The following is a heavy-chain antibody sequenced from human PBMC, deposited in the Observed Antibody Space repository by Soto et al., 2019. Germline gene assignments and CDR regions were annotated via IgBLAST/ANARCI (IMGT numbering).Heavy chain of an antibody. V-gene: IGHV4-39*02. J-gene: IGHJ4*02. CDR1: GGSISSSSYY. CDR3: ARDRKTLYCSSTSCYEKLPRFDY. D-gene: IGHD2-2*01. CDR2: INHSGST. Sequence: PSETLSLTCTVSGGSISSSSYYWGWIRQPPGKGLEWIGKINHSGSTYYNPSLKSRVTISVDTSKNQFSLKLSSVTAADTAVYYCARDRKTLYCSSTSCYEKLPRFDYWGQGTLVTVSS.